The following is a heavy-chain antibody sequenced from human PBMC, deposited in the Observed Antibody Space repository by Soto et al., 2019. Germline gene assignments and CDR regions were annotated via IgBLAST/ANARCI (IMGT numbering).Heavy chain of an antibody. V-gene: IGHV3-21*01. Sequence: PGGSLRLSCVASGFAFSNYSMNWVRLAPGKGPDWVSPIRSRSVWMYFADSVKGRFTISRDNAKNTLYLQMSSLRAEDTGFYYCAKGSGDFLRSVGFDVWGHGTVVTVSS. J-gene: IGHJ3*01. CDR3: AKGSGDFLRSVGFDV. CDR1: GFAFSNYS. CDR2: IRSRSVWM. D-gene: IGHD4-17*01.